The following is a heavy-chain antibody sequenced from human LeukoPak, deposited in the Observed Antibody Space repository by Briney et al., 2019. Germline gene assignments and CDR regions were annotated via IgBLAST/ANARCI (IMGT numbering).Heavy chain of an antibody. CDR1: GFTFNSYA. J-gene: IGHJ4*02. D-gene: IGHD3-22*01. CDR3: ARDSAMMAVY. V-gene: IGHV3-30-3*01. CDR2: ISYDGSNK. Sequence: PGRSLRLSCAASGFTFNSYAMHWVRQAPGKGLEWVAVISYDGSNKYYADSVKGRFTISRDNSKNTLYLQMNSLRAEDTAVYYCARDSAMMAVYWGQGTLVTVSS.